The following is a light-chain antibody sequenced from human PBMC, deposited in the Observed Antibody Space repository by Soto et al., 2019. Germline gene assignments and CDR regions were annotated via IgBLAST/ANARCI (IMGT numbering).Light chain of an antibody. CDR1: QSVSSH. V-gene: IGKV3-11*01. CDR2: DAS. CDR3: QQRSNWPPIT. Sequence: EIVLTQSPATLSLSPVERATLSFSSSQSVSSHLAWYQQKPGQAPRLLIYDASNRATGIPARFSGSGSGTDFTLTISSLEPEDFAVYYCQQRSNWPPITFGQGTRLEIK. J-gene: IGKJ5*01.